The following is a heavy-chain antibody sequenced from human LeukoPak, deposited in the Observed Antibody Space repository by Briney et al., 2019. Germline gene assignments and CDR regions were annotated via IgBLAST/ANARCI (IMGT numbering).Heavy chain of an antibody. CDR3: ARDGLYYYDKDAFDI. J-gene: IGHJ3*02. CDR2: IYTSGST. Sequence: SETLSLTCTVSGGSISSYYWSWIRQPAGKGLEWIGRIYTSGSTNYNPSLESRVTMSVDTSKNQFSLKLSSVTAADTAVYYCARDGLYYYDKDAFDIWGQGTMVTVSS. CDR1: GGSISSYY. D-gene: IGHD3-22*01. V-gene: IGHV4-4*07.